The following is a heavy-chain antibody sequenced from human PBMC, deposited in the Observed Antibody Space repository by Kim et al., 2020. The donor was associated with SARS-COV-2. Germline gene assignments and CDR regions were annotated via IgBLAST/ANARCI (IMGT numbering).Heavy chain of an antibody. Sequence: ASVKVSCKASGYTFTSYGISWVRQAPGQGLEWMGWISAYNGNTNYAQKLQGRVTMTTDTSTSTAYMELRSLRSDDTAVYYCARGLDGYNLRYYYYGMDVWGQGTTVTVSS. V-gene: IGHV1-18*04. CDR2: ISAYNGNT. CDR3: ARGLDGYNLRYYYYGMDV. D-gene: IGHD5-12*01. CDR1: GYTFTSYG. J-gene: IGHJ6*02.